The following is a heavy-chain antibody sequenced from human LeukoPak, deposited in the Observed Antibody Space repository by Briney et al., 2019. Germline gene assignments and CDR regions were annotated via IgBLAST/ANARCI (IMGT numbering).Heavy chain of an antibody. Sequence: SQTLSLTCALSGDSVSSNSATWHWIRQSPSRGLEWLARTYYRSNLYNDYALSVKSRITINPDTSKNQFSLQLNSVTPEDTAVYYCARGDSSGWYFLGAFDIWGQGTMVTVSS. V-gene: IGHV6-1*01. CDR1: GDSVSSNSAT. CDR2: TYYRSNLYN. CDR3: ARGDSSGWYFLGAFDI. D-gene: IGHD6-13*01. J-gene: IGHJ3*02.